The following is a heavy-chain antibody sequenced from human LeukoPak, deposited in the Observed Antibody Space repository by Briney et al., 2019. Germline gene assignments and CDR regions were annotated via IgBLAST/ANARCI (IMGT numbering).Heavy chain of an antibody. J-gene: IGHJ6*03. Sequence: ASVKVSCKASGYTFTGYYMHWVRQAPGQGLEWMGWINPNGGGTNYAQKFQGRVTMTRDTSISTAYMELSRLRSDDTAVYYCAIGLAVAGLHYYYYYMDVWGKGTTVTVSS. V-gene: IGHV1-2*02. CDR1: GYTFTGYY. CDR2: INPNGGGT. CDR3: AIGLAVAGLHYYYYYMDV. D-gene: IGHD6-19*01.